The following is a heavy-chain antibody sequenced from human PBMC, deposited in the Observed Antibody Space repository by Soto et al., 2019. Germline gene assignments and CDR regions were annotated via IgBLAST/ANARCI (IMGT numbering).Heavy chain of an antibody. J-gene: IGHJ3*02. Sequence: QTLSLTCAISGDSVSSNSAAWNWIRQSPSRNLEWLGRTYYRSKWYNDYAVSVKSRITINPDTSKNQFSLQLNSVTPEDTAVYYCARVDDSSGYHAFDIWGQGTMVTVSS. V-gene: IGHV6-1*01. CDR3: ARVDDSSGYHAFDI. D-gene: IGHD3-22*01. CDR1: GDSVSSNSAA. CDR2: TYYRSKWYN.